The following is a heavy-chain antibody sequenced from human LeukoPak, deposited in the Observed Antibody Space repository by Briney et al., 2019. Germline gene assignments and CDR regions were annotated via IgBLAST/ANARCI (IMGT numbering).Heavy chain of an antibody. CDR1: GFTFSGYA. CDR2: ISSTENNT. J-gene: IGHJ4*02. V-gene: IGHV3-23*01. Sequence: TRGSLRLSCAASGFTFSGYAMTWVRQAPGEGLEWVSSISSTENNTYYADSVKGRFTVSTDNSKNTLYLQMNSLRAEDTAVYYCAKGSGSSWPTFDYWGQGTLVTVSS. D-gene: IGHD6-13*01. CDR3: AKGSGSSWPTFDY.